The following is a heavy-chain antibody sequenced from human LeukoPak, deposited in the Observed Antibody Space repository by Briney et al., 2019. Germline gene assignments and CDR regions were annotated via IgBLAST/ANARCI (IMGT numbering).Heavy chain of an antibody. Sequence: SGGSLRLSCAASGFTFSSYGMHWVRQAPGKGLEWVAVISYDGSNKYYADSVKGRFTISRDNSKNTLYLQMNSLRAEDTAVYYCARDSTVTGPLYSYGYGGPDYWGQGTLVTVSS. CDR2: ISYDGSNK. CDR3: ARDSTVTGPLYSYGYGGPDY. J-gene: IGHJ4*02. D-gene: IGHD5-18*01. V-gene: IGHV3-30*03. CDR1: GFTFSSYG.